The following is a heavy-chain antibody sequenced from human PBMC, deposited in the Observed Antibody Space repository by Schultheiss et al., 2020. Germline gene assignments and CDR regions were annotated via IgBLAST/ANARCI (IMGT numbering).Heavy chain of an antibody. J-gene: IGHJ3*02. CDR3: AREALLHDAFDI. CDR2: IYYSGSA. V-gene: IGHV4-30-4*01. Sequence: SETLSLTCTVSGGSISSGSYYWSWIRQPPGKGLEWIGYIYYSGSAYYNPSLKSRVTISADTSKNQFSLKLSSVTAAETAVYYCAREALLHDAFDIWGQGTVVTVSS. CDR1: GGSISSGSYY.